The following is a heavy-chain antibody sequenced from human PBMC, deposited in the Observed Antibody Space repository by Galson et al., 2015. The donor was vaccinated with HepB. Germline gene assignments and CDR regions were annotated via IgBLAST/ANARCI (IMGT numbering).Heavy chain of an antibody. D-gene: IGHD6-19*01. V-gene: IGHV3-66*01. CDR2: TYTSGTG. Sequence: SLRLSCAASGFTFSDYYMTWIRQAPGRGLEWVSVTYTSGTGYYRDSVKGRFTISRDNSKNTLYLQMNNLRVEDTAVYYCARGLSWFDPWGQGTLVTVSS. J-gene: IGHJ5*02. CDR3: ARGLSWFDP. CDR1: GFTFSDYY.